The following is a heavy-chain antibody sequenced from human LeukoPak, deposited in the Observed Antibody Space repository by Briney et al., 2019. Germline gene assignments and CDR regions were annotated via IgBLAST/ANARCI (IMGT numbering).Heavy chain of an antibody. Sequence: SETLSLTCTVSGGSISSYYWSWIRQPPGKGLEWIGYIYYSGSTNYNPSLKSRVTISVDTSKNQFSLKLSSVTAADTAVYYCAKQVVASIGVWGQGILVTVSS. D-gene: IGHD5-24*01. V-gene: IGHV4-59*08. CDR2: IYYSGST. CDR1: GGSISSYY. J-gene: IGHJ4*02. CDR3: AKQVVASIGV.